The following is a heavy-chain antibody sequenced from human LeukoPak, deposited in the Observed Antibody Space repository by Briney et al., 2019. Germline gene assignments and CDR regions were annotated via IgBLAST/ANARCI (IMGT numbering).Heavy chain of an antibody. CDR3: ARKFLTGRLIDY. J-gene: IGHJ4*02. CDR2: ISCDGSNE. CDR1: GFTFSNYG. V-gene: IGHV3-30*03. Sequence: GRSLRLSCAASGFTFSNYGMHWVRQAPGKGLEWVAVISCDGSNEYYADSVKGRFTISRDTSKNTLYLQMNSLRAEDTALYYCARKFLTGRLIDYWGQGTLVTVSS. D-gene: IGHD7-27*01.